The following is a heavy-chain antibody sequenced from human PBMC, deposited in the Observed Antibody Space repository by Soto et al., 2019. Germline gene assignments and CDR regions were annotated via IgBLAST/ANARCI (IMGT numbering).Heavy chain of an antibody. CDR1: GFTFTSYW. Sequence: EVQLVESGGGLVQPGGSLRLSCAASGFTFTSYWMSWVRQAPGKGLERVANIKQDGTEKFYVDSVKGRFTISRDNAQNSLYLRMSSLRAADTAVYFCAKNKMEGVDYFDFWGQGTLVTVSS. CDR2: IKQDGTEK. D-gene: IGHD3-10*01. J-gene: IGHJ4*02. CDR3: AKNKMEGVDYFDF. V-gene: IGHV3-7*03.